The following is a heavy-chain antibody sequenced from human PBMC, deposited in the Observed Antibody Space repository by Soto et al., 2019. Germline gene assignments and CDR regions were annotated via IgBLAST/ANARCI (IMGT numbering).Heavy chain of an antibody. V-gene: IGHV1-18*01. J-gene: IGHJ6*02. CDR2: ISPYNDDT. Sequence: ASVKVSCKASGYSFSSYGITWVRQAPGQGLEWLGWISPYNDDTKYAQRLQGRVTMTTDTSTRTAYMDIRGLRSDDTAIYYCARGGYYDSSGARNYPYYGMDVWGQGTTVTVSS. CDR1: GYSFSSYG. D-gene: IGHD3-22*01. CDR3: ARGGYYDSSGARNYPYYGMDV.